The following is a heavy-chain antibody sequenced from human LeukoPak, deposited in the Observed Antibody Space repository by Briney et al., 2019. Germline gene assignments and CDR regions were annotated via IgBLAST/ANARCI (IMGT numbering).Heavy chain of an antibody. CDR1: GGSISSGGYY. Sequence: SQTLSLTCTVSGGSISSGGYYWSWIRQHPGKGLEWIGYIYYSGSTYYNPSLKSRVTISVDTSKNQFSLKLSSVTAADTAVYYCARETAAQYYYYMDVWGKGTTVTVSS. J-gene: IGHJ6*03. D-gene: IGHD2-2*01. V-gene: IGHV4-31*03. CDR3: ARETAAQYYYYMDV. CDR2: IYYSGST.